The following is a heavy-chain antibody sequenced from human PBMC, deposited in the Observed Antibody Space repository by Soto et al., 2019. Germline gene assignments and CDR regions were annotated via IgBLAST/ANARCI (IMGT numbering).Heavy chain of an antibody. CDR1: GGSISSYY. CDR3: ARGRGYCSSTSCYPETFWFDP. V-gene: IGHV4-59*08. J-gene: IGHJ5*02. CDR2: IYYSGST. Sequence: SETLSLTCTVSGGSISSYYWSWIRQPPGKGLEWIGCIYYSGSTNYNPSLKSRVTISVDTSKNQFSLKLSSVTAADTAVYYCARGRGYCSSTSCYPETFWFDPWGQGTLVTVSS. D-gene: IGHD2-2*01.